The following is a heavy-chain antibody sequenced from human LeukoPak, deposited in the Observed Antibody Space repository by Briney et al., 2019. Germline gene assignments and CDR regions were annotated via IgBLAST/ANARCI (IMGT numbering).Heavy chain of an antibody. CDR2: INPSGGST. Sequence: ASVKVSCKASGYTFTSYYMHWVRQAPGQGLEWMGIINPSGGSTSYAQKFQGRVTMTRDTSTSTVYMELSSLRSEDTAVYYCARAEVATIEGLGNYFDYWGQGTLVTVSS. CDR3: ARAEVATIEGLGNYFDY. CDR1: GYTFTSYY. J-gene: IGHJ4*02. V-gene: IGHV1-46*01. D-gene: IGHD5-12*01.